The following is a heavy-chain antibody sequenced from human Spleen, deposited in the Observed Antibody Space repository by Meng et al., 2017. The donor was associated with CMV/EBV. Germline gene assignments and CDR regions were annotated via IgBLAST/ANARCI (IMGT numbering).Heavy chain of an antibody. CDR1: GYTFTGYY. Sequence: ASVKVSCKASGYTFTGYYIHWVRQAPGQGLEWMGWINTNSGVTTYAQKFQGRVTMTRDTSISTAYMELSRLRSDDTAVYYCARDRSDYYYYGMDVWGQGTTVTVSS. CDR3: ARDRSDYYYYGMDV. V-gene: IGHV1-2*02. CDR2: INTNSGVT. J-gene: IGHJ6*02.